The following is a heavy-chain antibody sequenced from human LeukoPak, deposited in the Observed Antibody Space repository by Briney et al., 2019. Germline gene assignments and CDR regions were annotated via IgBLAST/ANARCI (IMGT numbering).Heavy chain of an antibody. CDR3: VRDSGSYYLLEGPHY. Sequence: ASVRVSCKASGYTFTNYGMSWVRQAPGQGLEWMGWIGAHNGNTNYAQKLQGRVTMATDTSTSTAYMELRNLGSGDTAVYYCVRDSGSYYLLEGPHYWGKGTLVTVSA. J-gene: IGHJ4*02. CDR2: IGAHNGNT. V-gene: IGHV1-18*01. CDR1: GYTFTNYG. D-gene: IGHD1-26*01.